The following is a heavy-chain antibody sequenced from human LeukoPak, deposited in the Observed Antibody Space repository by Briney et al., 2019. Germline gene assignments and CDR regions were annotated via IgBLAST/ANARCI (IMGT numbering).Heavy chain of an antibody. CDR2: SYYSGST. J-gene: IGHJ4*02. V-gene: IGHV4-39*07. Sequence: PSETLSLTCTVSGGSISSSSYYWRWLRQPPGKVLEWIGSSYYSGSTYYNPSLKSRVTISVDTSKNQFSLKLSSVTAADTAVYYCARDRAYYGSGRNFDYWGQGTLVTVSS. D-gene: IGHD3-10*01. CDR3: ARDRAYYGSGRNFDY. CDR1: GGSISSSSYY.